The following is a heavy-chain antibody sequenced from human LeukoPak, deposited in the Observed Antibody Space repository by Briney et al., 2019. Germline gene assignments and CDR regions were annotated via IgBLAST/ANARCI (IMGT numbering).Heavy chain of an antibody. V-gene: IGHV1-46*01. CDR1: GYMFTSHF. D-gene: IGHD3-22*01. CDR3: ARVKSYYYDTSDKDAFDI. J-gene: IGHJ3*02. Sequence: ASVKVSCKASGYMFTSHFMHCVRQAPGQGLEWMGIIKPRGGSTSYTQKFQGRVTMTRDTSTSTVYVELSSLRSEDTAVYYCARVKSYYYDTSDKDAFDIWGQGTMVTVSS. CDR2: IKPRGGST.